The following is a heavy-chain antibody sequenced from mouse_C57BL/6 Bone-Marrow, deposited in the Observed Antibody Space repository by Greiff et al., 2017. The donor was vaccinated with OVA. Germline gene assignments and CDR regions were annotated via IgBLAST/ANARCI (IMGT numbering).Heavy chain of an antibody. V-gene: IGHV5-4*01. Sequence: EVQGVESGGGLVKPGGSLKLSCAASGFTFSSYAMSWVRQTPEKRLEWVATISDGGSYTYYPDNVKGRFTISRDNAKNNLYLQMSHLKSEDTAMYYCARVLNWEYYFDYWGQGTTLTVSS. CDR3: ARVLNWEYYFDY. CDR1: GFTFSSYA. J-gene: IGHJ2*01. D-gene: IGHD4-1*01. CDR2: ISDGGSYT.